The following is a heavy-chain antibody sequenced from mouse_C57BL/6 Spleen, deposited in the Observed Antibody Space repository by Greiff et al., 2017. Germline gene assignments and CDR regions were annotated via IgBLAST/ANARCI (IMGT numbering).Heavy chain of an antibody. CDR2: ISYDGSN. V-gene: IGHV3-6*01. CDR3: AREGGDYCMDY. CDR1: GYSITSGYF. Sequence: EVQLLESGPGLVKPSQSLSLTCSVTGYSITSGYFWSWIRQCPGNHLEWMGYISYDGSNNYNPTLKNRISITRDTSKNPFFLKLNSVTTEDTAAYDGAREGGDYCMDYWGQGTSVTVSS. J-gene: IGHJ4*01.